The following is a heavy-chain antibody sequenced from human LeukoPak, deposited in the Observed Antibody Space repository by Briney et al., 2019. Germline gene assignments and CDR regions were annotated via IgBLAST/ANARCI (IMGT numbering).Heavy chain of an antibody. CDR1: GFTFSSYS. J-gene: IGHJ4*02. CDR2: ISSSSSYI. V-gene: IGHV3-21*01. CDR3: AQDIAWGAFEH. D-gene: IGHD7-27*01. Sequence: GGSLRLSCAASGFTFSSYSMNWVRQAPGKGLEWVSSISSSSSYIYYADSVKARFTISRDNAKNSLYLQMNSLRAEDTAVYYCAQDIAWGAFEHWGQGTLVTVSS.